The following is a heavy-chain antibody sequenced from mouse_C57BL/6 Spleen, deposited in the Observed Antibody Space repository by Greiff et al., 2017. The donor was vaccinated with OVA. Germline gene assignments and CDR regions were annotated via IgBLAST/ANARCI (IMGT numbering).Heavy chain of an antibody. V-gene: IGHV1-22*01. D-gene: IGHD1-1*01. CDR3: ARSPYYGSSYRYFDV. Sequence: EVQLQQSGPELVKPGASVKMSCKASGYTFTDYNMHWVKQSHGKSLEWIGYINPNNGGTSYNQKFKGKATLTVNKSSSTAYMELRSLTSEDSAVYYCARSPYYGSSYRYFDVWGTGTTVTVSS. CDR2: INPNNGGT. J-gene: IGHJ1*03. CDR1: GYTFTDYN.